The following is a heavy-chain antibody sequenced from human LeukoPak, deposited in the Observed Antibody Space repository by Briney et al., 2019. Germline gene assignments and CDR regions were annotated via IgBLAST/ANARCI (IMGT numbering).Heavy chain of an antibody. CDR3: ARARDPIRFLEWLSSFDY. CDR2: INPNSGGT. V-gene: IGHV1-2*02. D-gene: IGHD3-3*01. Sequence: ASVKVSCKASGYTFTGYYMHWVRQAPGQGLEWMGWINPNSGGTNYAQKFQGRVTMTRDTSTSTAYMELSRLRSDDTAVYYCARARDPIRFLEWLSSFDYWGQGTLVTVSS. J-gene: IGHJ4*02. CDR1: GYTFTGYY.